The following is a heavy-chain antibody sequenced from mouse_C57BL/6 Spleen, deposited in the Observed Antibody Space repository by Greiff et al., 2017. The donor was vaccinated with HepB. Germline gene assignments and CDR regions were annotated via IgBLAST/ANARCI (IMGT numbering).Heavy chain of an antibody. D-gene: IGHD1-1*01. J-gene: IGHJ2*01. V-gene: IGHV1-18*01. CDR2: INPNNGGT. CDR3: ARRAYYYGSRPYYFDY. Sequence: EVQLQQSGPELVKPGASVKIPCKASGYTFTDYNMDWVKQSHGKSLEWIGDINPNNGGTIYNQKFKGKATLTVDKSSSTAYMELRSLTSEDTAVYYCARRAYYYGSRPYYFDYWGQGTTLTVSS. CDR1: GYTFTDYN.